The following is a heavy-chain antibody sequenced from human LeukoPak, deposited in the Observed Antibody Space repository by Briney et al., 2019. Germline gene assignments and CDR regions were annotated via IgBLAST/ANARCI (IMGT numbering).Heavy chain of an antibody. CDR1: GFTFSSYS. CDR3: ARASSSWYYFDY. J-gene: IGHJ4*02. D-gene: IGHD6-13*01. Sequence: GGSLRLSCAASGFTFSSYSMNWVRQAPGKGLEWVSSISGSSSYIYYADSVKGRFTISRHNAKNSLYLQMNSLRAEDTAVYYCARASSSWYYFDYWGQGTLVTVSS. V-gene: IGHV3-21*01. CDR2: ISGSSSYI.